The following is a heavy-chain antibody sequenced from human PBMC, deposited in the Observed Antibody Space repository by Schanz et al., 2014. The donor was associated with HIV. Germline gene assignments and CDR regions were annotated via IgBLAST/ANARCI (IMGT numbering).Heavy chain of an antibody. CDR1: GFTFTSYW. Sequence: DVQILESGGGLVQPGGSLRLSCAASGFTFTSYWMSWVRQAPGKGLEWVANIKHNGDERFYLDSVKGRFTISRDNAKNSLYLQMNSLRAADTAVYYCARHDYVDHPRYFDFWGQGTLVTVSS. D-gene: IGHD4-17*01. CDR2: IKHNGDER. V-gene: IGHV3-7*01. J-gene: IGHJ4*02. CDR3: ARHDYVDHPRYFDF.